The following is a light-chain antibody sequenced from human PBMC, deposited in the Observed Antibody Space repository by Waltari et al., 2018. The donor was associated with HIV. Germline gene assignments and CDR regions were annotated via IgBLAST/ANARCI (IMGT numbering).Light chain of an antibody. Sequence: SSELTQDPAVSVALGQPVRITCQGDSLRKYYGTWYQQKPGQAPVLVHYGKNNRPSGFPDRFSGSTSGSTTSLTIAGAQAEDEADYYCQTWDTGVVFGGGTKLTVL. CDR2: GKN. J-gene: IGLJ2*01. V-gene: IGLV3-19*01. CDR1: SLRKYY. CDR3: QTWDTGVV.